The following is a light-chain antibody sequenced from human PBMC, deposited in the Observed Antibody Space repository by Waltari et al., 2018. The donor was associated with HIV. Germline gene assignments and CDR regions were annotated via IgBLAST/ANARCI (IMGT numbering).Light chain of an antibody. CDR1: RSDIGTNY. CDR3: ASWDDSLGGRWV. Sequence: QSVLPQPPSTSGTPGQPVTITCSGTRSDIGTNYVYWYQQVPGTAPKLLIYRNIQRPSGVPARFSGSKSGTSASLAISGLRSEDEAHYHCASWDDSLGGRWVFGGGTKLTVL. J-gene: IGLJ3*02. V-gene: IGLV1-47*01. CDR2: RNI.